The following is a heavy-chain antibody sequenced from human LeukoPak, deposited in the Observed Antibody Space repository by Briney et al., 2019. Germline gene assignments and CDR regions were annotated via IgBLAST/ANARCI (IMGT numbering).Heavy chain of an antibody. J-gene: IGHJ4*02. Sequence: GASVKVSFKASGGTFISYAISWVRQAPGQGLEWMGGIIPIFGTANYPQKFQGRATITADESTSTAYMELSSLRSEDTAVYYCATPGGAYCGGDCFYYFDYWGQGTLVTVSS. V-gene: IGHV1-69*13. CDR1: GGTFISYA. D-gene: IGHD2-21*02. CDR3: ATPGGAYCGGDCFYYFDY. CDR2: IIPIFGTA.